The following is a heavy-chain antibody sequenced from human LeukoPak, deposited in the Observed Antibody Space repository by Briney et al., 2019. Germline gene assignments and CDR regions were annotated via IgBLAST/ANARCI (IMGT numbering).Heavy chain of an antibody. D-gene: IGHD1-26*01. J-gene: IGHJ4*02. V-gene: IGHV1-46*03. CDR2: INPSGGST. CDR1: GYTFTSYY. CDR3: VRGTLGRYDFDY. Sequence: GASVKVSCKASGYTFTSYYMHWVRQAPGQGLEWMGIINPSGGSTSYAQKFQGRVTMTRDTSTSTVYMELGSLKTEDTAVYYCVRGTLGRYDFDYWGQGTLVTVSS.